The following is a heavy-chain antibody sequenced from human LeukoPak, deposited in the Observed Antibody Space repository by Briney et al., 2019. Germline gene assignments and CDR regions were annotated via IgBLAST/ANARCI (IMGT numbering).Heavy chain of an antibody. D-gene: IGHD6-19*01. V-gene: IGHV3-30*02. Sequence: GGSLRLSRAASGFTFSSYGMHWVRQAPGKGLEWVAFIRYDGSNKYYADSVKGRFTISRDNSKNTLYLQMNSPRAEDTAVYYCAKDSRRDGWLVYSYLFDYWGQGTLVTVSS. CDR2: IRYDGSNK. CDR1: GFTFSSYG. CDR3: AKDSRRDGWLVYSYLFDY. J-gene: IGHJ4*02.